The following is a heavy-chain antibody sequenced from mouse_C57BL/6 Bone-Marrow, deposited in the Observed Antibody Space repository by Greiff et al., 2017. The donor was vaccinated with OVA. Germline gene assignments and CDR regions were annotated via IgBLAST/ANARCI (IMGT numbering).Heavy chain of an antibody. V-gene: IGHV14-4*01. CDR3: TTSLYYDYLYYAMDY. CDR2: IDPENGDT. D-gene: IGHD2-4*01. Sequence: VQLQQSGAELVRPGASVKLSCTASGFNIKDDYMHWVKQRPEQGLEWIGWIDPENGDTEYASKFQGKATITADTSSNTAYLQLSSLTSEDTAVYYCTTSLYYDYLYYAMDYWGQGTSVTVSS. CDR1: GFNIKDDY. J-gene: IGHJ4*01.